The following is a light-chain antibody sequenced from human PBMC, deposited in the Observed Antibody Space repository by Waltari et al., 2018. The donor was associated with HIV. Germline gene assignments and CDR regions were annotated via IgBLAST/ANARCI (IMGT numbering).Light chain of an antibody. CDR3: TSDTSRKTLI. CDR1: SRAIGSSQY. Sequence: QSALTQPASVSGSPGHSITISCPGTSRAIGSSQYVSWYQHHPHKAPKLIIFEVNSRPSGVSTRFSGSKSGNTASLIISGLQAEDEADYYCTSDTSRKTLIFGGGTKVTVL. CDR2: EVN. J-gene: IGLJ2*01. V-gene: IGLV2-14*01.